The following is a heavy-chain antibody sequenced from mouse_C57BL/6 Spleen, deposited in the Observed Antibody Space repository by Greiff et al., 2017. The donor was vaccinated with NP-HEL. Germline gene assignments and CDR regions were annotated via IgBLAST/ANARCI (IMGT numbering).Heavy chain of an antibody. CDR2: IHPNSGST. D-gene: IGHD2-3*01. Sequence: VQLQQPGAELVKPGASVKLSCKASGYTFTSYWMHWVKQRPGQGLEWIGMIHPNSGSTNYNEKFKSKATLTVDKSSSTAYMQLSSLTSEDSAVYYCARYDGYYFYYAMDYWGQGTSVTVSS. V-gene: IGHV1-64*01. CDR1: GYTFTSYW. J-gene: IGHJ4*01. CDR3: ARYDGYYFYYAMDY.